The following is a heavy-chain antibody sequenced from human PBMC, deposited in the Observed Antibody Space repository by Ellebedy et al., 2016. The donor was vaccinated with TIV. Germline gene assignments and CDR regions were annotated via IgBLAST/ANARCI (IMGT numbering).Heavy chain of an antibody. D-gene: IGHD5-18*01. V-gene: IGHV1-69*06. CDR3: ARYSYGDYYYYGMDV. CDR2: IIPIFGTA. J-gene: IGHJ6*02. CDR1: GGTFSSYA. Sequence: SVKVSCXASGGTFSSYAISWVRQAPGQGLEWMGGIIPIFGTANYAQKFQGRVTITADKSTSTAYMELSSLRSEDTAVYYCARYSYGDYYYYGMDVWGQGTTVTVSS.